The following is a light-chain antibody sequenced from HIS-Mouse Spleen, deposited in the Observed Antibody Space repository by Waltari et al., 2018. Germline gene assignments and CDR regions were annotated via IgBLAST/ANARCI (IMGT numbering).Light chain of an antibody. CDR2: EAS. CDR3: SSYTSSSTYV. V-gene: IGLV2-14*01. Sequence: QSALTQPASVSGSPPQSITTSCSGTSSDVGGYNYVSWYQQPPGKAPTLMIYEASNRPSGVSNRFSGSKSGNTASLTISGLQAEDEADYYCSSYTSSSTYVFGTGTKVTVL. CDR1: SSDVGGYNY. J-gene: IGLJ1*01.